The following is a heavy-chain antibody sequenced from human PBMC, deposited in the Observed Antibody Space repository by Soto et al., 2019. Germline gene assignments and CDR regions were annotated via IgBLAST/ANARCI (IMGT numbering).Heavy chain of an antibody. V-gene: IGHV3-23*01. D-gene: IGHD6-19*01. CDR2: ISASGGST. CDR3: AKIAIYSSGWQGYFDY. CDR1: GFSFSSYA. Sequence: PGGSLRLSCAASGFSFSSYAMSWVRQAPGKGLEWVSAISASGGSTYYADSVKGRFTISRDNSRNTLYLQMNSLRAEDTAVYYCAKIAIYSSGWQGYFDYWGQGTLVTVSS. J-gene: IGHJ4*02.